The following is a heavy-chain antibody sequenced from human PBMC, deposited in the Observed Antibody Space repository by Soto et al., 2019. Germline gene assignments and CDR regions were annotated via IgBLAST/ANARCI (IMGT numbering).Heavy chain of an antibody. CDR2: MYHDGNT. D-gene: IGHD5-12*01. V-gene: IGHV4-38-2*02. CDR3: ARESYSGYHSYDY. CDR1: GYSISSGCF. J-gene: IGHJ4*02. Sequence: SETLSLTCAVSGYSISSGCFWGWMRQPPGKGLEGIANMYHDGNTHYNPSLKRRVTMSVDTSKNQFSLKLNSVTAAETAVYYCARESYSGYHSYDYWGQGILVTVSS.